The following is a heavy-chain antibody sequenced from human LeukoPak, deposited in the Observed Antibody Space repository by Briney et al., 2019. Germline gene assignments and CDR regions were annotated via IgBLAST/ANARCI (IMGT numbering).Heavy chain of an antibody. CDR2: IKQDGSEK. CDR3: ARDSDHDSSGYYYDY. CDR1: GFTFSSYW. D-gene: IGHD3-22*01. Sequence: GGSLRLSCAASGFTFSSYWMSWVRQAPGKGLEWVANIKQDGSEKYYVDSVKGRFTISRDNTKSSLYLEMNSLRAEDTAVYYCARDSDHDSSGYYYDYWGQGTLVTVSS. V-gene: IGHV3-7*01. J-gene: IGHJ4*02.